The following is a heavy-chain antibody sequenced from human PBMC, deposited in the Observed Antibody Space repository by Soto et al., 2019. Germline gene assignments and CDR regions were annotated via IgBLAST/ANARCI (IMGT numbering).Heavy chain of an antibody. D-gene: IGHD3-16*01. CDR3: ASIMGEARARDYYYGMDV. CDR1: GFTFSRCD. Sequence: PGGSLRLSCATSGFTFSRCDMNWVRQAPGKGLEWVSFISSSASYMYYADSVKGRFTISRDNSKNTLYLQMNSLRAEDTAVYYCASIMGEARARDYYYGMDVWGQGTTVTVSS. V-gene: IGHV3-21*01. CDR2: ISSSASYM. J-gene: IGHJ6*02.